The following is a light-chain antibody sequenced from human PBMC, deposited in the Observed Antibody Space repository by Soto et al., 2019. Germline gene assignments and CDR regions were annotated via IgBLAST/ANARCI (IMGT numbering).Light chain of an antibody. Sequence: TQSPSSLSASVEDRVIITFRASQSISTNLAWYQLKPGQSPRLLIYGASTRATGIPDRFSGSGSGTDFTLTISRLEPEDFAVYYCHQYGSSQTFGQGTKVDI. V-gene: IGKV3-20*01. CDR1: QSISTN. J-gene: IGKJ1*01. CDR3: HQYGSSQT. CDR2: GAS.